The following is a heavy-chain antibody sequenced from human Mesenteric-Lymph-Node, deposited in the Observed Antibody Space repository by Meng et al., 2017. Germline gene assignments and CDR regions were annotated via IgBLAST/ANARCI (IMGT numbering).Heavy chain of an antibody. CDR1: GGSISSYY. CDR2: IYYSGST. J-gene: IGHJ5*02. CDR3: ASSYYYDSSGYYFPRNWFDP. Sequence: SETLSLTCTVSGGSISSYYWSWIRQPPGKGLEWIGYIYYSGSTNYNPSLKSRVTISVDTSKNQFSLKLSSVTAADTAVYYCASSYYYDSSGYYFPRNWFDPWGQGTLVTVSS. V-gene: IGHV4-59*01. D-gene: IGHD3-22*01.